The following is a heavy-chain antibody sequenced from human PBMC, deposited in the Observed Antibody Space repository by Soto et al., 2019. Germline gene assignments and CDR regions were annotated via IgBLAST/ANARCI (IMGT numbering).Heavy chain of an antibody. V-gene: IGHV3-7*01. CDR2: IKQDGSEK. Sequence: WSLRLSCAASGFTFSSYWINWVRQAPGKGLEWVANIKQDGSEKYYVDSVKGRFTISRDSAENSVYLQMHSLRAEDTAVYYCAASPDYGPQFDFWGQGSLVTVSS. J-gene: IGHJ4*02. D-gene: IGHD4-17*01. CDR3: AASPDYGPQFDF. CDR1: GFTFSSYW.